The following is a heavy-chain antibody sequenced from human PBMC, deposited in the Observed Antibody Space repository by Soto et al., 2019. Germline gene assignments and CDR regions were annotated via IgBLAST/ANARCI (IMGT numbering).Heavy chain of an antibody. CDR1: GGFVSSGSYY. Sequence: QVQLQQWGAGLLKPSETLSLTCAVYGGFVSSGSYYWSWIRQPPGKGLEWIGEMSHSGGTHFNPSLKSRVTISVDTSKNQFSLQMASVTAAYTALYYCARVERGTATTVVDAFDIWGPGTMVTVSS. V-gene: IGHV4-34*01. CDR2: MSHSGGT. CDR3: ARVERGTATTVVDAFDI. J-gene: IGHJ3*02. D-gene: IGHD1-1*01.